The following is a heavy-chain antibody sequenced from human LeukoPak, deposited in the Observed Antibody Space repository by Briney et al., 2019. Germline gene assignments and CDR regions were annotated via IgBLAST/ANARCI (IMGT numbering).Heavy chain of an antibody. CDR3: ARALSSAGGSYYFDS. CDR1: GFPLSHRG. J-gene: IGHJ4*02. D-gene: IGHD4-23*01. CDR2: VRYDGGDK. V-gene: IGHV3-30*02. Sequence: GGSLRLSCIASGFPLSHRGMHWVRQPPGKGLEWVAFVRYDGGDKYYADSVKGRFTVSRDNSNNALDLQMNTLTVEDTAVYYCARALSSAGGSYYFDSWGQGTLVTVSS.